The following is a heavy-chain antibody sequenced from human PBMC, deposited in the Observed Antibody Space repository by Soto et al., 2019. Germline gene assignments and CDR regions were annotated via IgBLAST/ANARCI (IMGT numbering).Heavy chain of an antibody. Sequence: SETLSLTCTVSGGSISSGDYYWSWIRQPPGKGLEWIGYIYYSGSTYYNPSLKSRVTISVDTSKNQFSLKLSSVTAADTAVYYCARMGMRRHGMDVWGQGTTVTVSS. CDR1: GGSISSGDYY. CDR3: ARMGMRRHGMDV. V-gene: IGHV4-30-4*01. J-gene: IGHJ6*02. D-gene: IGHD6-25*01. CDR2: IYYSGST.